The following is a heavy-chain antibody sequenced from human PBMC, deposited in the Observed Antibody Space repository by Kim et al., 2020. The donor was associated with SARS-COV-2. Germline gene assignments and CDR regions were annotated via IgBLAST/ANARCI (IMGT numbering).Heavy chain of an antibody. D-gene: IGHD6-13*01. J-gene: IGHJ5*02. CDR3: AASVAAASNWFDP. CDR2: IYHSGST. CDR1: GGSISSNNW. V-gene: IGHV4-4*02. Sequence: GSLSLTCAVSGGSISSNNWWSWVRQPPGKGLEWIGEIYHSGSTNYNPSLKSRVTISVDKSKNQFSLKLSSVTAADTAVYYCAASVAAASNWFDPWGQGTLVTVSS.